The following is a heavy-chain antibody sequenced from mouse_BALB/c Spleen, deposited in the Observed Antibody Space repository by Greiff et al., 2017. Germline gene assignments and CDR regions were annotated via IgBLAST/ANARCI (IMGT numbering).Heavy chain of an antibody. CDR2: ISNGGGST. Sequence: EVHLVESGGGLVQPGGSLKLSCAASGFTFSSYTMSWVRQTPEKRLEWVAYISNGGGSTYYPDTVKGRFTISRDNAKNTLYLQMSSLKSEDTAMYYCARGGLYDYYAMDYWGQGTSVTVSS. CDR1: GFTFSSYT. J-gene: IGHJ4*01. CDR3: ARGGLYDYYAMDY. V-gene: IGHV5-12-2*01. D-gene: IGHD2-10*02.